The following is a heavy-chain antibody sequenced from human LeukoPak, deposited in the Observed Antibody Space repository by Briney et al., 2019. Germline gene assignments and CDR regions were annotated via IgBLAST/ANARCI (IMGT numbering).Heavy chain of an antibody. CDR2: INSDGSST. CDR3: ARGVTPTNYFFDS. V-gene: IGHV3-74*01. J-gene: IGHJ4*02. D-gene: IGHD2-21*02. CDR1: GFTFSSYW. Sequence: GSLRPSCAASGFTFSSYWMHWVRQAPGKGLVWVSRINSDGSSTSYADSVKGRFTISRDNAKNTLYLQMNSLRAEDTAVYYCARGVTPTNYFFDSWGQGTLVTVSS.